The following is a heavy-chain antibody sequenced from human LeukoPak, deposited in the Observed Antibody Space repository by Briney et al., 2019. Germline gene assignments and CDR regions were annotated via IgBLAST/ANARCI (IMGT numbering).Heavy chain of an antibody. J-gene: IGHJ4*02. D-gene: IGHD2-2*01. CDR1: GFTFTDEY. CDR2: INPYSGAI. CDR3: ARDPKSQLLLDY. Sequence: ASVKVSCKSSGFTFTDEYIHWVRQAPGQGLEWMGWINPYSGAINYAQKFQGRVTLIRDTSISTAYMELSRLTSGDTAVYYCARDPKSQLLLDYWGQGTLVTVSS. V-gene: IGHV1-2*02.